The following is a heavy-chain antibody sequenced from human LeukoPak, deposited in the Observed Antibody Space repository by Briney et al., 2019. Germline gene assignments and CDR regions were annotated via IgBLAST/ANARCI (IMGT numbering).Heavy chain of an antibody. CDR2: ISGSGGST. CDR1: GFTFSSYA. CDR3: AKDPEDYDILTGYYRSDAYFQH. D-gene: IGHD3-9*01. V-gene: IGHV3-23*01. Sequence: GGSLRLSCAASGFTFSSYAMSWVRQAPGKGLEWVSAISGSGGSTYYADSVKGRFTISRDNSKNTLYLQMNSLRAEDTAVYYCAKDPEDYDILTGYYRSDAYFQHWGQGTLGTVSS. J-gene: IGHJ1*01.